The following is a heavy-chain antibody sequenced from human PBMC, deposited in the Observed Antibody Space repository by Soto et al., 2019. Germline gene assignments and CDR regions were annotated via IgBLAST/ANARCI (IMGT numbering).Heavy chain of an antibody. Sequence: SVKLSCKACGYRKTGNAMHWVRQAPGQRLEWMGWINAGNGNTKYSQKFQGRVTITRDTSASTAYMELSSLRSEDTAVYYCARAVAVAADFDYWGQGTLVTVSS. CDR3: ARAVAVAADFDY. V-gene: IGHV1-3*01. D-gene: IGHD6-19*01. CDR2: INAGNGNT. CDR1: GYRKTGNA. J-gene: IGHJ4*02.